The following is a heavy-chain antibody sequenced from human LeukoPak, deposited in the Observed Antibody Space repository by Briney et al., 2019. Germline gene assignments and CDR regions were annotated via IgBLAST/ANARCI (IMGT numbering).Heavy chain of an antibody. CDR2: MNPNSGNT. CDR1: GYTFTSYD. Sequence: VASVKVSCKASGYTFTSYDINWVRQATGQGLEWMGWMNPNSGNTGYAQKFQGRVTMTRNTSISTAYMELSSPRSEDTAVYYCARGRHYDFWSGHLRYNWFDPWGRGTLVTVSS. V-gene: IGHV1-8*01. CDR3: ARGRHYDFWSGHLRYNWFDP. J-gene: IGHJ5*02. D-gene: IGHD3-3*01.